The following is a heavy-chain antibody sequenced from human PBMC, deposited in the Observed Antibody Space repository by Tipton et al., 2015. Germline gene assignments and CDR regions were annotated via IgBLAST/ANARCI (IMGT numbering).Heavy chain of an antibody. CDR1: GGSISRYY. CDR3: ARESLLAYYFDY. J-gene: IGHJ4*02. Sequence: TLSLTCTVSGGSISRYYWSWIRQPAGKGLEWIGRIYTSGSTNYTPSLKSRVTMSVDPSKNQFSLKLSSVTAADTAVYYCARESLLAYYFDYWGQGTLVTVSS. V-gene: IGHV4-4*07. CDR2: IYTSGST. D-gene: IGHD2/OR15-2a*01.